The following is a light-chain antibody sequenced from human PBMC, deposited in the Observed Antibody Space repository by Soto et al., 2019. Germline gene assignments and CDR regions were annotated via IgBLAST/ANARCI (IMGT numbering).Light chain of an antibody. CDR2: AAS. V-gene: IGKV1-39*01. CDR1: QSISSY. Sequence: DIQMTQSPSSLSASVGDRVTITCRASQSISSYLNWYQQKPGKAPKLLIYAASSLQSGVPSRFSGSGSGTDFTLTISILQPEDFATYYCQQSYSTPRFGQGTKVEIK. CDR3: QQSYSTPR. J-gene: IGKJ1*01.